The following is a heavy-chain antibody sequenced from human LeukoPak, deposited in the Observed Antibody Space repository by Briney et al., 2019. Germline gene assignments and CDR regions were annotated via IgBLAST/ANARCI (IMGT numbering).Heavy chain of an antibody. J-gene: IGHJ6*03. V-gene: IGHV3-23*01. CDR1: GFTFSSYG. Sequence: GGSLRLSCAASGFTFSSYGMSWVRQAPGKGLEWVPAISGSGGSTYYADSVKGRLTISRDNSKNTLYLQMNSLRAEDTAVYYCAVLQLLPSYYYYYYMDVWGKGTTVTISS. D-gene: IGHD2-2*01. CDR2: ISGSGGST. CDR3: AVLQLLPSYYYYYYMDV.